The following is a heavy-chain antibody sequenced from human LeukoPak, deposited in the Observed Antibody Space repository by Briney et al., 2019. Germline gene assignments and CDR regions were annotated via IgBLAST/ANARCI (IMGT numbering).Heavy chain of an antibody. Sequence: SETLSLTCTVSGGSIRSSTDYWGWIRQPPGKRLAWIETIYKDGGIYYNSSLKSRLTISVDTSKNQFSLRLTSVTAADTAVYYCARLGVPGWFDPWGQGTLVIVSS. J-gene: IGHJ5*02. D-gene: IGHD3-10*01. CDR2: IYKDGGI. CDR3: ARLGVPGWFDP. V-gene: IGHV4-39*01. CDR1: GGSIRSSTDY.